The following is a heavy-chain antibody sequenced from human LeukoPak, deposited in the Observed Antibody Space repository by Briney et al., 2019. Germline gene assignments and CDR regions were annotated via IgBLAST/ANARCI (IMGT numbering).Heavy chain of an antibody. J-gene: IGHJ4*02. V-gene: IGHV4-34*01. CDR2: INHSGST. CDR3: ARPYYYGSGSFWY. CDR1: GGSFSGYY. D-gene: IGHD3-10*01. Sequence: SETLSLTCAVYGGSFSGYYWSWIRQPPGKGLEWIGEINHSGSTNYNPSLKSRVTISVDTSKNQFSLKLSSVTAADTAVYYCARPYYYGSGSFWYWGLGTLVTVSS.